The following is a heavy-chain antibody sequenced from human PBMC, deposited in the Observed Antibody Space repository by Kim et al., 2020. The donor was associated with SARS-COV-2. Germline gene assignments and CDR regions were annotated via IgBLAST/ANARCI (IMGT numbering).Heavy chain of an antibody. D-gene: IGHD5-12*01. V-gene: IGHV4-31*03. CDR3: ASTPIVATIFRFRTSPNYLDY. CDR1: GGSISSGGYY. J-gene: IGHJ4*02. CDR2: IYYSGST. Sequence: SETLSLTCTVSGGSISSGGYYWSWIRQHPGKGLEWIGYIYYSGSTYYNPSLKSRVTISVDTSKNQFSLKLSSVTAAATAVYYCASTPIVATIFRFRTSPNYLDYWGQGTLVTVSS.